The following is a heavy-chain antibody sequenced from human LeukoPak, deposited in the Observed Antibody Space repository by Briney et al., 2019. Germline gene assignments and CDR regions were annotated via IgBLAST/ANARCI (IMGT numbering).Heavy chain of an antibody. V-gene: IGHV4-34*01. CDR2: ISYSGTP. CDR3: VRGNVKHYHSVADEYYYYMDV. Sequence: SETLSLTCGVYGDSFSGFYWTWVRQAPGKGLEWIGEISYSGTPRYNPSLISRITITLDTSKKQISVNLSPVTAADTAVYYCVRGNVKHYHSVADEYYYYMDVWGKGTAVIVTS. D-gene: IGHD2/OR15-2a*01. J-gene: IGHJ6*03. CDR1: GDSFSGFY.